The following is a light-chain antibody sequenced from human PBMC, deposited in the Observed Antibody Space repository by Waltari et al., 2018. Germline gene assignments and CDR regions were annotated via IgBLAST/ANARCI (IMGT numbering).Light chain of an antibody. CDR2: DVS. CDR3: SSFTTSSTVV. V-gene: IGLV2-14*03. Sequence: QSALTQPASVSGSPGQSITISCTGTSSDVGGSNHVSWYQQHPARAPKLMIFDVSNRPSGVSNRFSGSKSGNTASLTISGLQAEDEADYYCSSFTTSSTVVFGGGTKLTVL. J-gene: IGLJ2*01. CDR1: SSDVGGSNH.